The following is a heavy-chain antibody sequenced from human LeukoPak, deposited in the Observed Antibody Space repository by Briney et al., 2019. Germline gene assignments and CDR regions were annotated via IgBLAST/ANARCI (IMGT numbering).Heavy chain of an antibody. CDR3: ARGGWELDY. J-gene: IGHJ4*02. CDR1: GGSISSGSYY. D-gene: IGHD1-26*01. CDR2: IYTSGST. Sequence: SETLSLTCTVSGGSISSGSYYWSWIRQPAGKGLEWIGRIYTSGSTDYNPSLKSRVTISVDTSKNQFSLKLSSVTAADTAVYYCARGGWELDYWGQGTLVTVSS. V-gene: IGHV4-61*02.